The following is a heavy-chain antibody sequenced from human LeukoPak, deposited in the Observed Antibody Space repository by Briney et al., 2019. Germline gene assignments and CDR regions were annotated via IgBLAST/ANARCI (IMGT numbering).Heavy chain of an antibody. CDR3: ARRSAPGDLYYYGMDV. V-gene: IGHV3-21*01. CDR2: ISSSSSYI. D-gene: IGHD1-26*01. CDR1: GFTFSSYS. J-gene: IGHJ6*02. Sequence: GESLQISCAASGFTFSSYSMNWVRQAPGKGLEWVSSISSSSSYIYYADSVKGRFTISRDNAKNSLYLQMNSLRAEDTAVYYCARRSAPGDLYYYGMDVWGQGTTVTVSS.